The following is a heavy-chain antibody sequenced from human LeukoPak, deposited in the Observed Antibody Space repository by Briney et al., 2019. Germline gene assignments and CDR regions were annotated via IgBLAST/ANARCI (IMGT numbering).Heavy chain of an antibody. V-gene: IGHV1-2*02. CDR1: GYTFSGYY. Sequence: GASVKVSYKASGYTFSGYYMHWVRQAPGQGLEWMGWINPNSGDTHYAQKFQGRVTMTRDTSISTGYMELSRLTSDDTALYYCARGGPSRGSGFYYFDSWGQGTPVTVSS. J-gene: IGHJ4*02. D-gene: IGHD6-19*01. CDR3: ARGGPSRGSGFYYFDS. CDR2: INPNSGDT.